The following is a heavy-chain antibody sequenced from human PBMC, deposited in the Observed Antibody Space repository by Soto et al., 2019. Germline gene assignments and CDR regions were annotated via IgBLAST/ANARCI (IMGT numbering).Heavy chain of an antibody. CDR3: ASSVRYCSSTSCPVYYYYGMDV. CDR2: IYPGDSDT. J-gene: IGHJ6*02. D-gene: IGHD2-2*01. CDR1: GYSFTSYW. Sequence: PGESLKISCKGSGYSFTSYWIGWVRQMPGKGLEWMGIIYPGDSDTRYGPSFQGQVTISADKSISTAYLQWSSLKASDTAMYYCASSVRYCSSTSCPVYYYYGMDVWGQGTTVTVSS. V-gene: IGHV5-51*01.